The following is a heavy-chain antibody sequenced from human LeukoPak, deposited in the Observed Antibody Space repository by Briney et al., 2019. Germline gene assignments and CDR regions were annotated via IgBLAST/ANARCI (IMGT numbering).Heavy chain of an antibody. CDR2: IIPIFGTA. Sequence: GSSVKVSCKASGGTFSSYAISWVRQAPGQGLEWMGGIIPIFGTANYAQKFQGRVTITADESMSTAYMELSSLRSEDTAVYYCARVLTGPLYYYYMDVWGKGTTVTVSS. J-gene: IGHJ6*03. CDR3: ARVLTGPLYYYYMDV. CDR1: GGTFSSYA. D-gene: IGHD3-9*01. V-gene: IGHV1-69*01.